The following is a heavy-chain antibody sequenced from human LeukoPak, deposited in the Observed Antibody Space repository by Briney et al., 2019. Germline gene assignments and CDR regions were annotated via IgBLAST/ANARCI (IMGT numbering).Heavy chain of an antibody. CDR3: ARLYGANSGYFDY. J-gene: IGHJ4*02. D-gene: IGHD4-23*01. CDR2: IYTGETT. Sequence: PGGSLRLSCAASGFTVSSKYMSWVRQAPGKGLEWVSVIYTGETTYYADSVKGRFTISRDNSKNTLYLQMNSLRADDTAVYYCARLYGANSGYFDYWGPGTLVTVSS. CDR1: GFTVSSKY. V-gene: IGHV3-66*01.